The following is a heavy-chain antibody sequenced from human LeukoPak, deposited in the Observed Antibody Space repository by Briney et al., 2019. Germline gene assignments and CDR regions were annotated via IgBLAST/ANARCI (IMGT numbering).Heavy chain of an antibody. CDR1: GGSISSYY. Sequence: SETPSLTCTVSGGSISSYYWSWIRQPPGKGLEWIGYIYYSGSTNYNPSLKSRVTISVDTSKNQFSLKLSSVTAADTAVYYCGRVLKGIFGVARGVFDYWGQGTLVTVSS. J-gene: IGHJ4*02. CDR3: GRVLKGIFGVARGVFDY. D-gene: IGHD3-3*01. CDR2: IYYSGST. V-gene: IGHV4-59*01.